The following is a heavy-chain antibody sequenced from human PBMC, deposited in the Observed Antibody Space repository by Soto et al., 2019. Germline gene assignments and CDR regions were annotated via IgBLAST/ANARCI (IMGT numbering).Heavy chain of an antibody. V-gene: IGHV3-72*01. D-gene: IGHD2-2*01. CDR2: TRNKANSYTT. CDR1: GFTFSAHY. Sequence: EVQLVESGGGLVQPGGSLRLSCAASGFTFSAHYMDWVRQAPGKGLEWVGRTRNKANSYTTEYTASVKGRFTISRDDSESSLYLQMNSLKTEDTAVYYCASSLGYCITTSCHHYSFDFWGQGTLVTVSS. J-gene: IGHJ4*02. CDR3: ASSLGYCITTSCHHYSFDF.